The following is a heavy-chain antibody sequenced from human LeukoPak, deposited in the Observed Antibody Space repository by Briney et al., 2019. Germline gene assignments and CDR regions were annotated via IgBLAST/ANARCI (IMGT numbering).Heavy chain of an antibody. Sequence: PGGSLRLSCAASGFTFSSYEMNWVRQAPGKGLEWVSYISSRATAIYYADSVKGRFTISRDNAKNSLYLQMNSLRAEDTAVYYCANLAVSAVAGTNVDYWGQGTLVTVSS. V-gene: IGHV3-48*03. CDR1: GFTFSSYE. D-gene: IGHD6-19*01. CDR3: ANLAVSAVAGTNVDY. J-gene: IGHJ4*02. CDR2: ISSRATAI.